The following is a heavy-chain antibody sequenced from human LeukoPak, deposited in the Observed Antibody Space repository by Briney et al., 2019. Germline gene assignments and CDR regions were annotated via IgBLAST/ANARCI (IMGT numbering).Heavy chain of an antibody. CDR3: ATDTRLLYRHGMDV. J-gene: IGHJ6*02. V-gene: IGHV1-24*01. D-gene: IGHD2-2*02. Sequence: ASVKVSCKASGYTFTSYGISWVRQAPGKGLEWMGGFDPEDGETIYAQKFQGRVTMTEDTSTDTAYMELSSLRSEDTAVYYCATDTRLLYRHGMDVWGQGTTVTVSS. CDR2: FDPEDGET. CDR1: GYTFTSYG.